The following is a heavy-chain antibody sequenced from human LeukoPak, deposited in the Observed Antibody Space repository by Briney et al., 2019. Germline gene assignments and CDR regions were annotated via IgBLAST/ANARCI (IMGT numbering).Heavy chain of an antibody. V-gene: IGHV3-30*03. Sequence: PGGSLRLSCVASGFTFSTYGMYWVRQAPGKGLEWLAVMLNDGSTTYYADSVKGRFTISRDNSKNTLYLQMNSLRAEDTAVYSCARQLKGGHGESPVGYWGQGTLVTVSS. CDR1: GFTFSTYG. D-gene: IGHD4-17*01. J-gene: IGHJ4*02. CDR3: ARQLKGGHGESPVGY. CDR2: MLNDGSTT.